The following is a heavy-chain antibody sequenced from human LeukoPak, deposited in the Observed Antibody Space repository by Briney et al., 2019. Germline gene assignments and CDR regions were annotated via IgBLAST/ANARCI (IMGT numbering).Heavy chain of an antibody. CDR2: IYSGGST. D-gene: IGHD1-26*01. CDR1: GFTVSSNY. J-gene: IGHJ4*02. CDR3: ARDYPRVGATTPYFDY. Sequence: GGSLRPSCAASGFTVSSNYMSWVRQAPGKGLEWVSVIYSGGSTYYADSVKGRFTISRDNSKNTLYLQMNSLRAEDTAVYYCARDYPRVGATTPYFDYWGQGTLVTVSS. V-gene: IGHV3-66*01.